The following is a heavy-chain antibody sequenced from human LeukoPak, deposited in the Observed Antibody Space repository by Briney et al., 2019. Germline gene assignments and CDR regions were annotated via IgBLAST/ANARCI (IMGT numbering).Heavy chain of an antibody. V-gene: IGHV4-4*07. CDR2: IYTSGST. CDR1: GGSISSYY. D-gene: IGHD2-2*01. CDR3: ARVVPAASYYYYYYMDV. Sequence: SETLSLTCTVSGGSISSYYWSWIRQPAGKGLEWIGRIYTSGSTNYNPSLKSRVTMPLDTSKNQFSLKLSSVTAADTAVYYCARVVPAASYYYYYYMDVWGKGTTVTVSS. J-gene: IGHJ6*03.